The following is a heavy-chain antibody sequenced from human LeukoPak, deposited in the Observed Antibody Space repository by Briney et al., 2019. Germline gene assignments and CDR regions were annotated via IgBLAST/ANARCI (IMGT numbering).Heavy chain of an antibody. CDR1: GFTFSHYW. CDR2: IKEDGSDK. D-gene: IGHD1-26*01. Sequence: GGSLRLSCVASGFTFSHYWMTWVRQAPGRGLEWVANIKEDGSDKYYVDSVTGRFTISRDNANDSLYLQLNSLRVEDTAVYYCARDDIGSYYLYWGHGTRVTVSS. CDR3: ARDDIGSYYLY. J-gene: IGHJ4*01. V-gene: IGHV3-7*01.